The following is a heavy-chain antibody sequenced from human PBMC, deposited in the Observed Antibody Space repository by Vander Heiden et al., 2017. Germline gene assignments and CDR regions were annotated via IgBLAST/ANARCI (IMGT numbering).Heavy chain of an antibody. J-gene: IGHJ4*02. Sequence: QLQLVESGGGVVQPGRSLSLSCAAPGFTFSGDGMHWVRQAPGKGREWVAVIWYDGSNKYYADSVKGRFTISRDNSKNTLYLQMNSLRAEDTAVYYCARQVDDYSNYALGYWGQGTLVTVSS. D-gene: IGHD4-4*01. CDR2: IWYDGSNK. CDR1: GFTFSGDG. V-gene: IGHV3-33*01. CDR3: ARQVDDYSNYALGY.